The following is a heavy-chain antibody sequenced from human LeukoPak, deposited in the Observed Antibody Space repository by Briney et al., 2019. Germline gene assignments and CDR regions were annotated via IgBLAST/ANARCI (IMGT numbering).Heavy chain of an antibody. CDR2: IYYSGST. V-gene: IGHV4-39*07. CDR3: ARRQNSVTIFGMIRVGYYYMDV. J-gene: IGHJ6*03. D-gene: IGHD3-3*01. CDR1: GFTFSSYSMN. Sequence: GSLRLSCAASGFTFSSYSMNWVRQPPGKGLEWIGSIYYSGSTYYNPSLKSRVSISVDTSKNQFSLKLSSVTAADTAVYYCARRQNSVTIFGMIRVGYYYMDVWGKGTTVTVSS.